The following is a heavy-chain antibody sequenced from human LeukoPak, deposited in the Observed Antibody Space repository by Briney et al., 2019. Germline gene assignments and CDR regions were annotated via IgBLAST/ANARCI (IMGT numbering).Heavy chain of an antibody. V-gene: IGHV3-15*01. J-gene: IGHJ4*02. Sequence: GGSLRLSCAASGFTFSNARMNWVRQAPGKGLKWVGRIKTKTDDGATDYSAPVKARFTISRDDSKTTLYLQMNGLKTEDTAIYYCTTYVGATAYWGQGTLVTVSS. CDR2: IKTKTDDGAT. CDR1: GFTFSNAR. D-gene: IGHD1-26*01. CDR3: TTYVGATAY.